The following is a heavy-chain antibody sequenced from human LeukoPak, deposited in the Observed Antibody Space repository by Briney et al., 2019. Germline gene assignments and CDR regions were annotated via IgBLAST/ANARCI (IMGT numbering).Heavy chain of an antibody. J-gene: IGHJ4*02. V-gene: IGHV4-61*01. D-gene: IGHD4-17*01. CDR1: GGSISNSYYY. CDR2: IYHTGST. CDR3: ARGLNRNDYGDYGY. Sequence: PSETLSLTCTVSGGSISNSYYYWSWIRQPPGKGLEWIGYIYHTGSTSYNPSLKGRVTISVDTSKNQFSLKLSSVTAADAAVYYCARGLNRNDYGDYGYWGQGTLVTVSS.